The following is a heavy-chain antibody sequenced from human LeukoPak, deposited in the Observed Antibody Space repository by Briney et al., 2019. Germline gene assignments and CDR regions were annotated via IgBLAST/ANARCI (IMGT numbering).Heavy chain of an antibody. V-gene: IGHV3-21*01. CDR2: ISSSSSYI. CDR3: ARDRVYYDILTGYEPYFDY. J-gene: IGHJ4*02. CDR1: GFTFSSYS. D-gene: IGHD3-9*01. Sequence: GWSLRLSCAASGFTFSSYSMNWVGQAPGKGLAWVSSISSSSSYIYYADSVKGRFTISRDNAKNSLYLQMNSLRAEDTAVYYCARDRVYYDILTGYEPYFDYWGQGTLVTVSS.